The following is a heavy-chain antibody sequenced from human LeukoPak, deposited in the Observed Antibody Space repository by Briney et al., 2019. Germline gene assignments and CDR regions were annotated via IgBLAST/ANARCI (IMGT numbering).Heavy chain of an antibody. J-gene: IGHJ4*02. CDR1: GFTFSSYS. Sequence: GGSLRLSCAASGFTFSSYSMNWVRQTPGKGLEWVSSISTSSIYIYYADSVKGRFTISRDNAKNSLYLQMNSLRAEDTAVYYCAREGGLGNYGDYVLDYWGQGTLVTVSS. V-gene: IGHV3-21*01. CDR3: AREGGLGNYGDYVLDY. D-gene: IGHD4-17*01. CDR2: ISTSSIYI.